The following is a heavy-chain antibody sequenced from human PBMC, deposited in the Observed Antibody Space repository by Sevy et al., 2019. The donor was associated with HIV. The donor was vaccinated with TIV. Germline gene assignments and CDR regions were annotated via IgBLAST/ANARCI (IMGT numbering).Heavy chain of an antibody. CDR1: GFTFSNYA. CDR3: VRTVAADY. CDR2: ISSSGGST. D-gene: IGHD6-19*01. V-gene: IGHV3-23*01. J-gene: IGHJ4*02. Sequence: GGSLRLSCAASGFTFSNYAMSWVRQAPGKGLEWVSAISSSGGSTYYADSVKGRFTISRGNSKNTLYLQMNSLRAEDTAIYYCVRTVAADYWGQGTLVTVSS.